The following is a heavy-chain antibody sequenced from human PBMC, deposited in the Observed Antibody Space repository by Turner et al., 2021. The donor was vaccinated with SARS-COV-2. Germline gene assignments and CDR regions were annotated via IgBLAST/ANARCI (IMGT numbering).Heavy chain of an antibody. CDR2: ISGSGGST. CDR1: GFTFSSYA. CDR3: AKDLDYVWGSYRSTEYFQH. Sequence: EVQLLESGGGLVQPGGSLRLSCAASGFTFSSYAMSWVRQATGKGLEWVSVISGSGGSTYYADSVKGRFTISRDNSKNTLYLQMNSLRAEDTAVYYCAKDLDYVWGSYRSTEYFQHWGQGTLVTVSS. D-gene: IGHD3-16*02. V-gene: IGHV3-23*01. J-gene: IGHJ1*01.